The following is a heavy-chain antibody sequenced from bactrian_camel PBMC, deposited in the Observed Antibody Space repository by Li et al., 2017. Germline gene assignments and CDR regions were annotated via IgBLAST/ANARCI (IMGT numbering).Heavy chain of an antibody. Sequence: HVQLVESGGGSVQSGGSLRLSCAVSADTTTDYCMGWVRQAPGEERVQVAVIDSLHMTSYADSVKGRFTISQDKAKNTMYLQMNSVKPEDTAVYYCAAVPLLPVERCRHDFGYWGQGTQVTVS. V-gene: IGHV3S53*01. D-gene: IGHD1*01. CDR3: AAVPLLPVERCRHDFGY. CDR2: IDSLHMT. J-gene: IGHJ6*01. CDR1: ADTTTDYC.